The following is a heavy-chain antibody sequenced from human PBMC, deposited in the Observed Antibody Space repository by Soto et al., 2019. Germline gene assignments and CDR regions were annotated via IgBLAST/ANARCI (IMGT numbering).Heavy chain of an antibody. D-gene: IGHD5-18*01. V-gene: IGHV3-23*01. CDR2: ISGSGGST. J-gene: IGHJ4*02. Sequence: EVQLLESGGGLVQPGGSLRLSCAASGFTFSSYAMSWVRQAPGKGLEWVSAISGSGGSTYYADSVKGRFTISRDTSKNTLYLQMNSLRAEDTAVYYCAKGFSSPAARGLNTKYSYVTTGAFDYWGQVTLVTFSS. CDR1: GFTFSSYA. CDR3: AKGFSSPAARGLNTKYSYVTTGAFDY.